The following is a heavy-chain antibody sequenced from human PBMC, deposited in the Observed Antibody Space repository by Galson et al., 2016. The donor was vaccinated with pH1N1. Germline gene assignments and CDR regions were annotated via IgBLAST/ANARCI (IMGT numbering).Heavy chain of an antibody. CDR1: GFTFSSYG. CDR3: AEPIYGSGGFDP. Sequence: SLRLSCAASGFTFSSYGMHWVRQAPGKGLEWVAVISYDGSKKYYADSVKGRFTISRDNSKNTLYLQMNSLRAEDTAVYYCAEPIYGSGGFDPWGQGTLGTVSS. D-gene: IGHD3-10*01. CDR2: ISYDGSKK. V-gene: IGHV3-30*18. J-gene: IGHJ5*02.